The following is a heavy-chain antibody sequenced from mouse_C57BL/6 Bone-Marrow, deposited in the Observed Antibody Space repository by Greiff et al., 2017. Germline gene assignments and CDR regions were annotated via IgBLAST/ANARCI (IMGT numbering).Heavy chain of an antibody. Sequence: QVQLQQPGAELVMPGASVKLSCKASGYTFTSYWMHWVKQRPGQGLEWIGEIDPSDSYTNYNQKFKGKSTLTVAKSSSTAYMQLSSLTSEDSAVYYCAREAVDGYYPLNYFDYWGQGTTLTVSS. CDR1: GYTFTSYW. V-gene: IGHV1-69*01. D-gene: IGHD2-3*01. CDR2: IDPSDSYT. J-gene: IGHJ2*01. CDR3: AREAVDGYYPLNYFDY.